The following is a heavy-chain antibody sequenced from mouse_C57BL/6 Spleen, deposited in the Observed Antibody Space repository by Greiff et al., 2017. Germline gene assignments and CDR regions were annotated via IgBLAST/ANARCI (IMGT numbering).Heavy chain of an antibody. D-gene: IGHD4-1*01. CDR3: ARHGTGTWYFDV. Sequence: EVKVVESGGGLVKPGGSLKLSCAASGFTFSSYTMSWVRQTPEKRLEWVATISGGGGNTYYPDSVKGRFTISRDNAKNTLYLQMSSLRSEDTALYYCARHGTGTWYFDVWGTGTTVTVSS. J-gene: IGHJ1*03. V-gene: IGHV5-9*01. CDR1: GFTFSSYT. CDR2: ISGGGGNT.